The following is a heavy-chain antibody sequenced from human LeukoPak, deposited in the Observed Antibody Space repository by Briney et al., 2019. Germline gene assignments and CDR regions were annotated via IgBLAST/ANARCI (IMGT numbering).Heavy chain of an antibody. V-gene: IGHV4-59*01. CDR1: GGSISSYY. J-gene: IGHJ4*02. D-gene: IGHD6-6*01. Sequence: SETLSLTCTVSGGSISSYYWSWIRQAPGKGLEWIGYIYYSGSTNYNPSLKSRVTISVDTSKNQFSLKLSSVTAADTAVYYCAMYSSSSLGNVKNYWGQGTLVTVSS. CDR3: AMYSSSSLGNVKNY. CDR2: IYYSGST.